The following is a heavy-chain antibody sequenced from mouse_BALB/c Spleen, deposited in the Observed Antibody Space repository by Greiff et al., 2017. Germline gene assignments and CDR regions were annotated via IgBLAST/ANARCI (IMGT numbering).Heavy chain of an antibody. CDR3: TRDDYLFDY. J-gene: IGHJ2*01. D-gene: IGHD2-4*01. V-gene: IGHV1S127*01. CDR2: IDPSDSYT. CDR1: GYTFTSYW. Sequence: QVQLQQPGAELVKPGASVKMSCKASGYTFTSYWMHWVKQRPGQGLEWIGVIDPSDSYTSYNQKFKGKATLTVDTSSSTAYMQLSSLTSEDSAVYYCTRDDYLFDYWGQGTTLTVSS.